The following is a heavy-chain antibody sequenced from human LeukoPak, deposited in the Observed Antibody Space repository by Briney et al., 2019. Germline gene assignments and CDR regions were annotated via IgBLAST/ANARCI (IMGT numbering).Heavy chain of an antibody. J-gene: IGHJ6*03. CDR2: ISGSGGST. Sequence: GGSLRLSCAASGFTFSSYGMSWVRQAPGKGLEWVSAISGSGGSTYYADSVKGRFTISRDNSKNTLYLQMNSLRAEDTAVYYCAKDWKYGSGSYYDYYYYMDVWGKGTTVTISS. D-gene: IGHD3-10*01. CDR1: GFTFSSYG. CDR3: AKDWKYGSGSYYDYYYYMDV. V-gene: IGHV3-23*01.